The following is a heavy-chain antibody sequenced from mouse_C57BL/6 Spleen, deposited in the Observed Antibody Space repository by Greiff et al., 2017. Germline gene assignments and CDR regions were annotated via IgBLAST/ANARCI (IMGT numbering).Heavy chain of an antibody. CDR1: GYTFTSYW. V-gene: IGHV1-50*01. CDR2: IDPSDSYT. D-gene: IGHD1-1*01. CDR3: ARGTTVDY. Sequence: VQLQQPGAELVKPGASVKLSCKASGYTFTSYWMQWVKQRPGQGLEWIGKIDPSDSYTNYNQKFKGKATLTVDKSSSTAYMQLSSLTSEDSAVYYCARGTTVDYWGQGTTLTVSS. J-gene: IGHJ2*01.